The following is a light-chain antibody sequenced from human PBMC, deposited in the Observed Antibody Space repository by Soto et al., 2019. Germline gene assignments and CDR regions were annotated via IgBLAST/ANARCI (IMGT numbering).Light chain of an antibody. CDR1: QTVNNN. V-gene: IGKV3-15*01. Sequence: EIVMTQSPATLSVSPGERATLSCRASQTVNNNLAWYQQKPGQAPRLLIYGASARATGIPARFSGSGDGTEFNLTISSLQPEDFAVSYCQQYNNWPLTFGGGTKVEIK. CDR2: GAS. CDR3: QQYNNWPLT. J-gene: IGKJ4*01.